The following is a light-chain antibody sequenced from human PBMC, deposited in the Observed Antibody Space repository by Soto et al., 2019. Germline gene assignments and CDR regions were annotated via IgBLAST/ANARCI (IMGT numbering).Light chain of an antibody. CDR3: QQYNSYSWA. CDR2: KAS. Sequence: DIQMTQSPSTLSASVGDRVTITCRASQSISTWLAWYQQRAGKAPKLLTYKASNLESGDPSRFSGSGSGTDFTLTISSLQPDDFATYYCQQYNSYSWAFGQGTKVDIK. V-gene: IGKV1-5*03. J-gene: IGKJ1*01. CDR1: QSISTW.